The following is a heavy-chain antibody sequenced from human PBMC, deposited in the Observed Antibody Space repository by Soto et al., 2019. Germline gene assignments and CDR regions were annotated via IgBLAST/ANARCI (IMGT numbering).Heavy chain of an antibody. J-gene: IGHJ3*02. CDR2: INPKSGGT. D-gene: IGHD3-22*01. CDR3: ATDRVAFDM. V-gene: IGHV1-2*02. Sequence: VASVKVSFKASGYMFTGYYIHWVRQAPGQGLEWMGWINPKSGGTKYAEKFQGRVSMTGDTSITTAYLELSSLTSDDTAVYYCATDRVAFDMWGQGTKVTVSS. CDR1: GYMFTGYY.